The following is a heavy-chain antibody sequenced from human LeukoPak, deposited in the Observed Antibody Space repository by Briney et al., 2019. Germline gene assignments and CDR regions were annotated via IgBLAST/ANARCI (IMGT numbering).Heavy chain of an antibody. CDR2: IYYSGST. D-gene: IGHD2-15*01. CDR3: ARRVGRPYFDY. CDR1: GGSISSGDYY. V-gene: IGHV4-30-4*01. J-gene: IGHJ4*02. Sequence: SGTLSLTCTVSGGSISSGDYYWSWIRQPPGKGLEWIGYIYYSGSTNYNPSLKSRVTISVDTSKNQFSLKLSSVTAADTAVYYCARRVGRPYFDYWGQGTLVTVSS.